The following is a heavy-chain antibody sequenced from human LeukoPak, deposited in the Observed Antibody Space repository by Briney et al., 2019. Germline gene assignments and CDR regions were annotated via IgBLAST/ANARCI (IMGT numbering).Heavy chain of an antibody. J-gene: IGHJ3*02. Sequence: PSQTLSLTCTVSGYSISSGYYWGWIRQPPGKGLEWIGSIYHSGSTYYNPSLKGRVTISVDTSKNQFSLNLSSVTAADTAVYYCARHYYGGSGAFDIWGQGTMVTVSS. CDR3: ARHYYGGSGAFDI. V-gene: IGHV4-38-2*02. CDR2: IYHSGST. CDR1: GYSISSGYY. D-gene: IGHD4-23*01.